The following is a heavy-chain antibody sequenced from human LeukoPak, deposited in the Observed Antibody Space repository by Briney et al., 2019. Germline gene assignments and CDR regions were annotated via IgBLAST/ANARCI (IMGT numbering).Heavy chain of an antibody. CDR3: ARDLYYYDSSGYYRGLDY. Sequence: QPGGSLRLSCAASGFTFNTYRMSWVRHAPGKGLEWVANIKHDGSEENYVDSVKGRFTISRDNAKGSLSLQMNSLRGEDTAVYYCARDLYYYDSSGYYRGLDYWGQGTLVTVSS. V-gene: IGHV3-7*01. CDR1: GFTFNTYR. J-gene: IGHJ4*02. CDR2: IKHDGSEE. D-gene: IGHD3-22*01.